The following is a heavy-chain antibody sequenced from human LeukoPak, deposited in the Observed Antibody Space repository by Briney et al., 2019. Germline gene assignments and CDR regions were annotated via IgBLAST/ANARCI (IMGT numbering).Heavy chain of an antibody. CDR2: ISSSSSYI. D-gene: IGHD6-13*01. Sequence: GGSLRLSCAASGFTFSSYSMNWVRQAPGKGLEWVSSISSSSSYIYYADSVKGRFTISRDNAKNSLYLQMNSLRAEDTAVYYCARLCSSSWFCDYWGQGTLVTVSS. V-gene: IGHV3-21*01. CDR3: ARLCSSSWFCDY. J-gene: IGHJ4*02. CDR1: GFTFSSYS.